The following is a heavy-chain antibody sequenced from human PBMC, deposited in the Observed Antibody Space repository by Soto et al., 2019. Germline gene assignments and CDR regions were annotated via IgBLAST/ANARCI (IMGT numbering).Heavy chain of an antibody. J-gene: IGHJ4*02. CDR2: IYYSGST. CDR3: FRPAY. V-gene: IGHV4-39*01. Sequence: PSETLSLTCTVSGGSISSSSYYWGWIRQPPGKGLEWIGSIYYSGSTYYNPSLKSRVTISVDTSKNQFSLKTEDTAVYYCFTDRQFRPAYWGQGTLVTVSS. D-gene: IGHD3-10*01. CDR1: GGSISSSSYY.